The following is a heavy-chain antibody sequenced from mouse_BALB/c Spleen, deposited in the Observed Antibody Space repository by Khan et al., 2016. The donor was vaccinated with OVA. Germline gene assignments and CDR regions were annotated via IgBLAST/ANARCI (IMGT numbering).Heavy chain of an antibody. V-gene: IGHV5-6-4*01. J-gene: IGHJ2*01. CDR3: TSYRGYYGSNPYFDY. D-gene: IGHD1-1*01. CDR2: ISSGGSYT. CDR1: GFSFSSYS. Sequence: EVELVESGGGLVRPGGSLKLSCAASGFSFSSYSMSWVRQTPEKRLEWVATISSGGSYTYYPDSVKGRFTISRDNAKNTLYLQMSSMKSEVTAMYYCTSYRGYYGSNPYFDYWGQGTTLTVSS.